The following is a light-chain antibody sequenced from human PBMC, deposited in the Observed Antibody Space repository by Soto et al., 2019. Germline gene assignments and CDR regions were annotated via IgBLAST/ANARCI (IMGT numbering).Light chain of an antibody. V-gene: IGLV4-69*01. CDR2: LDSDGSQ. J-gene: IGLJ3*02. CDR1: SGHTTYA. CDR3: QTWGTGGV. Sequence: QPVLTQSPSASASLGASVKLTCTLSSGHTTYAIAWHQQQPEKGPRFLMKLDSDGSQIKGDGIPDRFSGSSSGAERYLTSSSLQSEDEADYYCQTWGTGGVFGGGTKLTVL.